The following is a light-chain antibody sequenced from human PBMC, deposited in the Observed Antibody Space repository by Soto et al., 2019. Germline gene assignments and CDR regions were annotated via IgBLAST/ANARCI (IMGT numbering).Light chain of an antibody. V-gene: IGKV3-20*01. J-gene: IGKJ3*01. CDR2: GAS. CDR3: QQYGTSRFT. Sequence: EIVLTQSPGTLSLSPGERATLSCRASQSIRNSYLAWYQKKPGQAPRLLVYGASARATGIPDRFSGSGSGTDFTLTISRLEPEDFAVYYCQQYGTSRFTFGPGTKVDIK. CDR1: QSIRNSY.